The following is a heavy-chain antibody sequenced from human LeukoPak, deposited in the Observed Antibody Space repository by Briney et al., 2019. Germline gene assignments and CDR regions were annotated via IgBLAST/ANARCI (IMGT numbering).Heavy chain of an antibody. J-gene: IGHJ4*02. D-gene: IGHD1-26*01. CDR3: ARDRSGEWELGYYFDY. Sequence: SETLSLTCTVSGYSISSGYYWGWIRQPPGKGLEWIGSIYHSGSTYYNPSLKSRVTISVDTSKNQFSLKLSSVTAADTAVYYCARDRSGEWELGYYFDYWGQGTLVTVSS. CDR2: IYHSGST. CDR1: GYSISSGYY. V-gene: IGHV4-38-2*02.